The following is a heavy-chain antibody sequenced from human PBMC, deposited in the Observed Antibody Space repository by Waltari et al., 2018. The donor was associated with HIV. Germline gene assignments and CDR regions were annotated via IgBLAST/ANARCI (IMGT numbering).Heavy chain of an antibody. CDR2: IYYSGST. D-gene: IGHD3-22*01. Sequence: QLQLQESGPGLVKPSETLSLTCTVSGGSTSSSSYYWGWIRPPPGKGLEWIGSIYYSGSTYYNPSLKSRVTIFIDTSKYQFSLKLTSVTAADTAVYYCVRQRDYYDSSGYSDYWGQGTRVTVSS. CDR1: GGSTSSSSYY. CDR3: VRQRDYYDSSGYSDY. J-gene: IGHJ4*02. V-gene: IGHV4-39*01.